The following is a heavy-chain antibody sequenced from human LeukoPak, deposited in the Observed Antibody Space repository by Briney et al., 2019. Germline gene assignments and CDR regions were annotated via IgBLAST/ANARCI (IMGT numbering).Heavy chain of an antibody. CDR2: INPNSGGT. V-gene: IGHV1-2*02. J-gene: IGHJ3*02. Sequence: ASVKVSCKASGYTFTGYYMHWVRQAPGQGLEWMGWINPNSGGTNYAQNFQGRVTMTRDTSISTAYMELSRLRSDDTALYYCARPITMIVESAFDIWGQGTMVTVSS. CDR3: ARPITMIVESAFDI. D-gene: IGHD3-22*01. CDR1: GYTFTGYY.